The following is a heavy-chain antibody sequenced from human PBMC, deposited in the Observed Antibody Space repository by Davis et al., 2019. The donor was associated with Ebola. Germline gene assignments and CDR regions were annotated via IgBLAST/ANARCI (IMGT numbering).Heavy chain of an antibody. CDR3: TRDQGWLHIDY. CDR1: TFSSHW. Sequence: TFSSHWMSWVRQAPGKGLEWIGSIHYSGTTYDNPSLKSRTTISVDTSKNQFSLNLYSVTAADTAVYYCTRDQGWLHIDYWGQGTLVTVSS. V-gene: IGHV4-39*07. D-gene: IGHD5-12*01. J-gene: IGHJ4*02. CDR2: IHYSGTT.